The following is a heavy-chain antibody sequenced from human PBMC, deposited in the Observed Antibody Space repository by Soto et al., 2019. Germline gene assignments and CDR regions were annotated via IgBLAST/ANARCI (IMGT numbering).Heavy chain of an antibody. CDR3: ARDHDYGGPPSFDY. V-gene: IGHV1-69*13. CDR2: IIPIFGTA. CDR1: GGTFSSYA. D-gene: IGHD4-17*01. J-gene: IGHJ4*02. Sequence: GASVKVSCKASGGTFSSYAISWVRQAPGQGLEWMGGIIPIFGTANYAQKFQGRVTITADESTSTAYMELSSLRSEDTAVYYCARDHDYGGPPSFDYWGQGTLVTVSS.